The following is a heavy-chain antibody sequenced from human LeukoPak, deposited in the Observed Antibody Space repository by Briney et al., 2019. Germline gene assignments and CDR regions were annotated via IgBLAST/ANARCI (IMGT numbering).Heavy chain of an antibody. Sequence: ASVKVSCKASGYTFTSYDINWVRQATGQGLEWMGWMNPNSGNTGYAQKLQGRVTMTTDTSTSTAYMELRSLRSDDTAVYYCARHMPGAAAGLDYWGQGTLVTVSS. V-gene: IGHV1-8*02. CDR2: MNPNSGNT. J-gene: IGHJ4*02. CDR1: GYTFTSYD. CDR3: ARHMPGAAAGLDY. D-gene: IGHD6-13*01.